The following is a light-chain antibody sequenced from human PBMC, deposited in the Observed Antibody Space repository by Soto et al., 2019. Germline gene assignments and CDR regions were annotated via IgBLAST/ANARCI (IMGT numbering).Light chain of an antibody. CDR2: DAS. V-gene: IGKV1-5*01. Sequence: DIQMTQSPSTLSASVGYRVTMSCRDTQSISTWLAWYQQKPGKAPKVLIYDASRLESGVPSRFSGSGSGTDFTLTISSLQTADFATYYCQQYNSYSCTFGQGTKVDIK. CDR1: QSISTW. CDR3: QQYNSYSCT. J-gene: IGKJ1*01.